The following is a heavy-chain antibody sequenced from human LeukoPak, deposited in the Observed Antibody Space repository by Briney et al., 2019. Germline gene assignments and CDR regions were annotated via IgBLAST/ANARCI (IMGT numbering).Heavy chain of an antibody. V-gene: IGHV3-30*01. CDR3: ASTKSLIVVDLDY. CDR1: GFTFSSYA. CDR2: ISYDGSNK. J-gene: IGHJ4*02. D-gene: IGHD3-22*01. Sequence: GRSLRLSCAASGFTFSSYAMHWVRQAPGKGLEWVAVISYDGSNKYYADSVKGRVTISRDNSKNTLYLQMNSLRAEDTAVYYCASTKSLIVVDLDYWGQGTLVTVSS.